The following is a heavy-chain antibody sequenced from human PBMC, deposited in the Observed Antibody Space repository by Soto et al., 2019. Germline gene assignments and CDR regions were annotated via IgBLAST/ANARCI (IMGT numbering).Heavy chain of an antibody. Sequence: QVQLVESGGGVVQPGTSLRLSCVGSGFTFRSYVIHWVRQAPGKGLEWVALTSYDGSNNFYGDSVKGRFTISRDNSRNTVELQMDSLRLEYTALYYCARWGTTGGLDVWGQGTLVSVSS. CDR2: TSYDGSNN. V-gene: IGHV3-33*05. J-gene: IGHJ4*02. CDR1: GFTFRSYV. D-gene: IGHD3-16*01. CDR3: ARWGTTGGLDV.